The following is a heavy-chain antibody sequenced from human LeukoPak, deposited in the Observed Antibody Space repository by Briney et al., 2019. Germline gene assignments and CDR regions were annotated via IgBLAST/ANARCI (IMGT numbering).Heavy chain of an antibody. D-gene: IGHD6-13*01. CDR3: ARESSSWYGYFHH. J-gene: IGHJ1*01. V-gene: IGHV6-1*01. CDR1: GDSVSRTDGG. Sequence: SQTLSLTCAISGDSVSRTDGGWNWIRQSPSRGLEWLGRTYYRSKWYYDDALSVESRISIKPDTSKNQLTLQLNSVTPEDTAVYYCARESSSWYGYFHHWGQGTLVTVSS. CDR2: TYYRSKWYY.